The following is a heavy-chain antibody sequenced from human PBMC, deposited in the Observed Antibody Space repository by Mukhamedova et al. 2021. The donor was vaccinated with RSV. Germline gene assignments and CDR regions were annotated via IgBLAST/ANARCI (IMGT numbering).Heavy chain of an antibody. Sequence: EWLGRTYYRSKWYNEYAVSVTGRITINPDTSKNQFSLQLNSVTPEDTAVYYCARQDGSTFAYWGQGTLVTVSS. CDR2: TYYRSKWYN. D-gene: IGHD2-2*01. CDR3: ARQDGSTFAY. J-gene: IGHJ4*02. V-gene: IGHV6-1*01.